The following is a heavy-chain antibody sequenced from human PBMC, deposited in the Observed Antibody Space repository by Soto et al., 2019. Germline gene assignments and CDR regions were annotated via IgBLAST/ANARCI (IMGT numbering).Heavy chain of an antibody. CDR1: GYSFTSYD. CDR2: MTPISGET. CDR3: ARNKWNTGDFDY. V-gene: IGHV1-8*01. Sequence: QVQLVQSGAEVKKPGASVKVSCKASGYSFTSYDINWVRQASGQGLEWLGWMTPISGETGYAQKFQGRVSMNRDTSTSTAYVELSSLTDEDSAIYYCARNKWNTGDFDYWGHGTLVTVSS. J-gene: IGHJ4*01. D-gene: IGHD1-20*01.